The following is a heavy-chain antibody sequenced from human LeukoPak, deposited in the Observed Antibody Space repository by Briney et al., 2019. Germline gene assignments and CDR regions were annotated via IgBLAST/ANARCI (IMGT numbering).Heavy chain of an antibody. CDR3: AKAAFSRTSYFDY. Sequence: GGSLRLTCAASGFTFSTYTMSWVRQAPGKGLEWVSAISGSGGNTYYADSVKGRFTISRDNSKNTLYLQMDSLRADDTAVYYCAKAAFSRTSYFDYWGQGTLVTASS. CDR1: GFTFSTYT. CDR2: ISGSGGNT. D-gene: IGHD3-3*02. V-gene: IGHV3-23*01. J-gene: IGHJ4*02.